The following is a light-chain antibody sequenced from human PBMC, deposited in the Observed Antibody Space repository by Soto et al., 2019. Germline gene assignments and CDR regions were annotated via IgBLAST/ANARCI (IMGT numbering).Light chain of an antibody. J-gene: IGKJ1*01. Sequence: EVVLTQSPGTLSLSPGERATLSGRSIQRVGRSNLACYQQNPGHAPRLLIHGASSRATGVPARFRGSGSGTDFTLTISRLEPEDFAVYYCQLYGDSPQWTFGQGTKVDIK. V-gene: IGKV3-20*01. CDR3: QLYGDSPQWT. CDR2: GAS. CDR1: QRVGRSN.